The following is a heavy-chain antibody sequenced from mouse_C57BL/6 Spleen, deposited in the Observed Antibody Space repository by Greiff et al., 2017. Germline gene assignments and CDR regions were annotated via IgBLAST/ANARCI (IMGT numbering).Heavy chain of an antibody. CDR1: GFNIKDYY. J-gene: IGHJ2*01. V-gene: IGHV14-1*01. D-gene: IGHD3-2*02. CDR2: IDPEDGDT. CDR3: TSLDSSGYPFDY. Sequence: VQLQQSGAELVRPGASVKLSCTASGFNIKDYYMHWVKQRPEQGLEWIGRIDPEDGDTEYAPKFQGKATMTADTSSNTAYLQLSSLTSEDTAVYYCTSLDSSGYPFDYWGQGTTLTVSS.